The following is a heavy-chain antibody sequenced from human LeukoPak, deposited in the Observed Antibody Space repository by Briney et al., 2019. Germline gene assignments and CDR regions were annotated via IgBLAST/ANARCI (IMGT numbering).Heavy chain of an antibody. D-gene: IGHD5-24*01. CDR2: IYYSGST. CDR3: ARGRLHPRYFDY. V-gene: IGHV4-59*01. CDR1: GGSISSYY. J-gene: IGHJ4*02. Sequence: SETLSLTCTVSGGSISSYYWSWIRQPPGKGLEWIGYIYYSGSTIYNPSLKSRVTISVDTSKNQFSLKLNSVTAADTAVYYCARGRLHPRYFDYWGQGTLVTVSS.